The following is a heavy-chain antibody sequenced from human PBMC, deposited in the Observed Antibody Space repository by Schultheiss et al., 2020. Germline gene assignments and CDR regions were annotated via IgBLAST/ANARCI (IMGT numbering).Heavy chain of an antibody. D-gene: IGHD5-12*01. CDR1: GFTFINYG. CDR2: ISGSGGST. Sequence: GGSLRLSCVVSGFTFINYGMTWVRQTPGKGVEWVSTISGSGGSTYYADSVKGRFTISRDNSKNTLYLQMNSLRAEDTAVYYCAKGDIMATMGYAWGQGTLVTVSS. CDR3: AKGDIMATMGYA. V-gene: IGHV3-23*01. J-gene: IGHJ5*02.